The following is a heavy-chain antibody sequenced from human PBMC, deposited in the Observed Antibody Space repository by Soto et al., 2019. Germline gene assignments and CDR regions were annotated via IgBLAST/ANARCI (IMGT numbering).Heavy chain of an antibody. V-gene: IGHV3-23*01. J-gene: IGHJ4*02. CDR2: ISGGGDTT. CDR3: ATDIIRGGNYYFDY. Sequence: EVQLLESGGGLVQPGGSLRLSCAASGFTFSSYAMSWVRQAPGKGLEWVSAISGGGDTTYYADSVKGRFTISRDNSKNTRYLQMNSLRAEDTAVYYCATDIIRGGNYYFDYWGQGTLVTVSS. D-gene: IGHD2-21*02. CDR1: GFTFSSYA.